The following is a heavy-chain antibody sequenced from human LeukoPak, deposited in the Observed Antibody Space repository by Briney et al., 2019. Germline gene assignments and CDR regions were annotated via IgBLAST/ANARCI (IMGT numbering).Heavy chain of an antibody. Sequence: SETLSLTCTVSGGSISSYYWSWIRQPPGKGLEWIGNIYYTGSTNYNPSLKSRVTISVDTSKDQFSLKLSSVTAADTAVYYCARAFSSGWYPYSIGGLWFDYWGQGTLVTVSS. CDR2: IYYTGST. D-gene: IGHD6-19*01. CDR1: GGSISSYY. CDR3: ARAFSSGWYPYSIGGLWFDY. J-gene: IGHJ4*02. V-gene: IGHV4-59*01.